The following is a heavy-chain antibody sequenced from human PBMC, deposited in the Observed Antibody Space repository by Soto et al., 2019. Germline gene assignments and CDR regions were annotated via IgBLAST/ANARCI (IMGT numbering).Heavy chain of an antibody. CDR1: GFTFSSYA. J-gene: IGHJ4*02. CDR2: ISYDGSNK. D-gene: IGHD2-2*01. Sequence: QVQLVESGGGVVQPGRSLRLSCAASGFTFSSYAMHWVCQAPGKGLEWVAVISYDGSNKYYADSVKGRFTISRDNSKNTRYLQMNSLRAKDTAIYYCARGPSSLTRFDYWGQGTLVTVSS. V-gene: IGHV3-30-3*01. CDR3: ARGPSSLTRFDY.